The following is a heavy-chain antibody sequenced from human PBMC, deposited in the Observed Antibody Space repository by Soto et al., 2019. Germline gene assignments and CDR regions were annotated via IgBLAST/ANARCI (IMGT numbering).Heavy chain of an antibody. D-gene: IGHD6-6*01. CDR1: GFTFDDYA. Sequence: GGSLRLSCAASGFTFDDYAMHWVRQAPGKGLEWVSGVSWNSGSIGYADSVKGRFTISRDNAKNSLYLQMNSLRAEDTALYYCASSKSLYYFDYWGQGTLVTVSS. CDR2: VSWNSGSI. J-gene: IGHJ4*02. V-gene: IGHV3-9*01. CDR3: ASSKSLYYFDY.